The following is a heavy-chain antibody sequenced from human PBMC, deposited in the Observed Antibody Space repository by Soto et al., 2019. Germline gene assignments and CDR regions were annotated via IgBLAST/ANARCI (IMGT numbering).Heavy chain of an antibody. CDR3: ARDFRRDIVLVPAAML. J-gene: IGHJ4*02. Sequence: GGSLRLSCAASGFTFSSYSMNWVRQAPGKGLEWVSYISSSSSTIYYADSVKGRFTISRDNAKNSLYLQMNSLRAEDTAVYYCARDFRRDIVLVPAAMLGGQGTLVTVSS. V-gene: IGHV3-48*01. CDR2: ISSSSSTI. D-gene: IGHD2-2*01. CDR1: GFTFSSYS.